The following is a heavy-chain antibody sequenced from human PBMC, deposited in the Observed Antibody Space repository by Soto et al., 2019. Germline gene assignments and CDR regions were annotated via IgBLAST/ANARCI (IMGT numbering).Heavy chain of an antibody. CDR2: IIPMFPTA. D-gene: IGHD2-21*02. CDR3: ARDDATYCGGDCYRYFYYGMDV. CDR1: GGTFSNHA. Sequence: SVKVSCNASGGTFSNHAISWVRQAPGQGLEWVGGIIPMFPTADYARRFQGRVTITADDSTTTVYMELSGLRSEDTAMYYCARDDATYCGGDCYRYFYYGMDVWGQGTTVTVSS. J-gene: IGHJ6*02. V-gene: IGHV1-69*13.